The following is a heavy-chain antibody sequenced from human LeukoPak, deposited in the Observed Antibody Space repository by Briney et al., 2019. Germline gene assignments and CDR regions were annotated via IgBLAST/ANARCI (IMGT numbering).Heavy chain of an antibody. CDR2: ISYDGSNK. CDR1: GFTFSSYA. CDR3: AREGRDIVDLGLNWFDP. Sequence: PGRSLRLSCAASGFTFSSYAMHWGRQAPGKGLEWVAVISYDGSNKYYADSVKGRFTISRDNSKNTLYLQMNSLRAEDTAVYYCAREGRDIVDLGLNWFDPWGQGTLVTVSS. J-gene: IGHJ5*02. D-gene: IGHD5-12*01. V-gene: IGHV3-30-3*01.